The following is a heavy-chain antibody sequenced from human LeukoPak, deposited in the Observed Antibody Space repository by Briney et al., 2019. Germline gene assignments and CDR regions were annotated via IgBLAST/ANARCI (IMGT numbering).Heavy chain of an antibody. J-gene: IGHJ4*02. CDR3: VKGRTYYYDSGTYYFDS. V-gene: IGHV3-9*01. CDR2: ISDSGEKI. Sequence: GGSLRLSCAASGFTFDDYAMHWVRQAPGKGLEWVAGISDSGEKIDYADSVKGRFIISRDNAEDSLYLQMERLTVEDTALYYCVKGRTYYYDSGTYYFDSWGQGTLVTVSS. CDR1: GFTFDDYA. D-gene: IGHD3-22*01.